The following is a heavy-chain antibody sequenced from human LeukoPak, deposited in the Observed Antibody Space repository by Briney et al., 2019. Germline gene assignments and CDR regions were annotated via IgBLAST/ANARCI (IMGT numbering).Heavy chain of an antibody. Sequence: PWASVKVSCKASGYTFTSYYMHWVRQAPGQGLEWMGIINPRGGSTSYAQKFQGRVTMTRDTSTSTVYMELSSLRSEDTAVYYCARDAAAADTYYYYYGMDVWGQGTTVTVSS. CDR2: INPRGGST. CDR3: ARDAAAADTYYYYYGMDV. J-gene: IGHJ6*02. D-gene: IGHD6-13*01. V-gene: IGHV1-46*01. CDR1: GYTFTSYY.